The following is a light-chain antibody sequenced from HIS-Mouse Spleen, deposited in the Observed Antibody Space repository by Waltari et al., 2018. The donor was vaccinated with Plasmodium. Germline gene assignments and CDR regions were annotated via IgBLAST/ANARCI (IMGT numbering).Light chain of an antibody. CDR1: SSNLGNNY. V-gene: IGLV1-51*01. Sequence: QSVLPQPTSVSAAPGQKVPISCSGSSSNLGNNYVSWYQPLPGTAPKLLIYDNNKRPSGIPDRFSGSKSGTSATLGITGLQTGDEADYYCGTWDSSLSAGVVFGGGTKLTVL. CDR2: DNN. CDR3: GTWDSSLSAGVV. J-gene: IGLJ2*01.